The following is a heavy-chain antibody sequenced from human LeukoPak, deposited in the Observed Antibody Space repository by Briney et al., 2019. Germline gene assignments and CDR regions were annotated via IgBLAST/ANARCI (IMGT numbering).Heavy chain of an antibody. V-gene: IGHV4-61*02. CDR1: GGSISSANYY. D-gene: IGHD3-10*01. CDR2: TSGSGGA. Sequence: PSQTLSLTCIVSGGSISSANYYWTWIRQSAGKGLEWIGRTSGSGGATYNPSLKSQVTILVDMSNNQFSLRLNSVTAADTAVYYCARAGGVLGYFDYWGQGALVTVSS. CDR3: ARAGGVLGYFDY. J-gene: IGHJ4*02.